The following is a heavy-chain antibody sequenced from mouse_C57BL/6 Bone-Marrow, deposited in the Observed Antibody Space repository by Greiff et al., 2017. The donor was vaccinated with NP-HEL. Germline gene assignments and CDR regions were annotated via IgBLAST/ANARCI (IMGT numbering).Heavy chain of an antibody. Sequence: EVHLVESEGGLVQPGSSMKLSCTASGFTFSDYYMAWVRQVPEKGLEWVANINYDGSSTYYLDSLKSRFIISRDNAKNILYLQMSSLKSEDTATYYCARGYDYEGAYYFDYWGQGTTLTVSS. CDR2: INYDGSST. CDR3: ARGYDYEGAYYFDY. CDR1: GFTFSDYY. D-gene: IGHD2-4*01. V-gene: IGHV5-16*01. J-gene: IGHJ2*01.